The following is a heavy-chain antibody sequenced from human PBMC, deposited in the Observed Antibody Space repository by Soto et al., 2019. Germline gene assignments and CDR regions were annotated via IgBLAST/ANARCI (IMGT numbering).Heavy chain of an antibody. D-gene: IGHD6-13*01. V-gene: IGHV1-58*02. Sequence: GASVKVSWKASGFTFTSSAMQWVRQARGQRLEWIGWIVVGSGNTNYAQKFQERVTITRDMSTSTAYMELSSLRSEDTAVYYCAAEVAAAGTKRFDYWGQGTLVTVSS. J-gene: IGHJ4*02. CDR3: AAEVAAAGTKRFDY. CDR1: GFTFTSSA. CDR2: IVVGSGNT.